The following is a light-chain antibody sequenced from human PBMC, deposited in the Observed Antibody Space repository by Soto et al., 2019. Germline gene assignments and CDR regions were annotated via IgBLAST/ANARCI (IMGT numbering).Light chain of an antibody. Sequence: SYELTQPPSVSVAPGQTARLACAGNNIGSKSVHWYQQRPGQAPVLVVYDDTDRPSGIPERFSGSNSGNTATLTISRVEGGDEADYYCHVWDNVGDHYVFGPGTKLTVL. CDR3: HVWDNVGDHYV. V-gene: IGLV3-21*02. CDR1: NIGSKS. CDR2: DDT. J-gene: IGLJ1*01.